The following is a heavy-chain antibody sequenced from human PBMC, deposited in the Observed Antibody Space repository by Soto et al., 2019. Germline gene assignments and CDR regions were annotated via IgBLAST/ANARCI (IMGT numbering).Heavy chain of an antibody. CDR1: GGSITSNNW. D-gene: IGHD5-18*01. CDR2: IYHSGSI. Sequence: SETLSLTCAVSGGSITSNNWWSWVRQPPGKGLEWIGEIYHSGSINYNPSLNSRVTISVDKSKNHFSLNLISVTAADTAVYYCARAARRYSYFDYWGQGTLVTVSS. J-gene: IGHJ4*02. CDR3: ARAARRYSYFDY. V-gene: IGHV4-4*02.